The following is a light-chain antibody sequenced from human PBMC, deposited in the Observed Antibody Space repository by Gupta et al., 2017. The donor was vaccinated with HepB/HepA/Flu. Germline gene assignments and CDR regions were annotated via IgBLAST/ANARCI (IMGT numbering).Light chain of an antibody. V-gene: IGKV1-5*03. CDR3: QENSALRT. CDR1: QTISSW. J-gene: IGKJ1*01. Sequence: DIQMTQSPSTLSASVGDTVTITCRASQTISSWLAWYQQKPGKAPQLLIYKASTLNSGVPSRFSGSGSGTNFTLTISSLQPDDFATYYCQENSALRTFGQGTKVEIK. CDR2: KAS.